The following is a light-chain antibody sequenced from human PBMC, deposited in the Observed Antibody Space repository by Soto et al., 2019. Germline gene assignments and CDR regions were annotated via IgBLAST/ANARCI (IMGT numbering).Light chain of an antibody. Sequence: DIQMTQSPSTLSASVEDRVTITCRASQFISSWLAWYQQKPGKVPKLLIFHASNLESGVPSRFSGSGSGTEFTLTIRRLQPDDFATYYCQQYNSYPWTFGQGTKVEI. J-gene: IGKJ1*01. CDR3: QQYNSYPWT. CDR1: QFISSW. V-gene: IGKV1-5*01. CDR2: HAS.